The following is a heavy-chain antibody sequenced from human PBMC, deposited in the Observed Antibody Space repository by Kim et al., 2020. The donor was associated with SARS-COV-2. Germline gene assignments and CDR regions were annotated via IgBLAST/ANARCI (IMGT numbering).Heavy chain of an antibody. CDR1: GGSISSYY. Sequence: SETLSLTCTVSGGSISSYYWSWIRQPPGKGLEWIGYIYYSGSTNYNPSLKSRVTISVDTSKNQFSLKLSSVTAADTAVYYCASGIAAAGTIRFDYWGQGTLVTVSS. J-gene: IGHJ4*02. CDR2: IYYSGST. D-gene: IGHD6-13*01. V-gene: IGHV4-59*08. CDR3: ASGIAAAGTIRFDY.